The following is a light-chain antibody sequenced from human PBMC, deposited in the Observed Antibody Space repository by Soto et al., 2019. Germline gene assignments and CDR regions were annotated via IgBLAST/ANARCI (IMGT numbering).Light chain of an antibody. CDR1: SSDVGSSNL. J-gene: IGLJ1*01. V-gene: IGLV2-23*02. CDR3: CSYAGSSTHV. CDR2: EVS. Sequence: SALPQPASVYGSPGQSITFSCTGTSSDVGSSNLVSWYQQHPGKAPKLLIYEVSKRPSGVSNRFSGSKSGNTASLTISGLQAEDEADYYCCSYAGSSTHVFGTGTKVTVL.